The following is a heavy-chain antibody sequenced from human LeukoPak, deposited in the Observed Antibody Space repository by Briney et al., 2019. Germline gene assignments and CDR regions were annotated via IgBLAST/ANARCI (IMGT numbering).Heavy chain of an antibody. CDR1: GFTFSRYA. V-gene: IGHV3-NL1*01. J-gene: IGHJ4*02. CDR3: ATQGIRNSAFDN. Sequence: PGGSLRLSCSASGFTFSRYAMHWVRQAPGKGLEWVSVIYSGGTTNYADSVKGRFTISRDNSKNTLFLQMNSLRPEDTAMYYCATQGIRNSAFDNWGQGTLVTVSS. D-gene: IGHD1-26*01. CDR2: IYSGGTT.